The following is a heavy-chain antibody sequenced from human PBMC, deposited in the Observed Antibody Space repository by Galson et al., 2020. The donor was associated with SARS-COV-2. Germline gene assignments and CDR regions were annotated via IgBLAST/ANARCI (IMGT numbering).Heavy chain of an antibody. D-gene: IGHD5-12*01. CDR3: AGARGWLQSFDY. J-gene: IGHJ4*02. CDR2: IYSGGST. Sequence: GGSLRLSCAASGFTVSSNYMSWVRQAPGKGLEWVSVIYSGGSTYYADSVKGRFTISRDNSKNTLYLQVNSLRAEDTAAYYCAGARGWLQSFDYWGQGTLVTVSS. V-gene: IGHV3-53*01. CDR1: GFTVSSNY.